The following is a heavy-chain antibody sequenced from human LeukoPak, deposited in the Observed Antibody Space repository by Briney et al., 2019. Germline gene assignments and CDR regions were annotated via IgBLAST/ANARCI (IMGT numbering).Heavy chain of an antibody. CDR3: ARDTRITFGGVIVRDGYNPFDY. D-gene: IGHD3-16*02. CDR1: GFTFSSYG. Sequence: GGSLRLSCAASGFTFSSYGMHWVRQAPGKGLEWVAFIRYDGSNKYYADSVKGRFTISRDNSKNTLYLQMHSLRSDDTAVYYCARDTRITFGGVIVRDGYNPFDYWGQGTLVTVSS. CDR2: IRYDGSNK. V-gene: IGHV3-30*02. J-gene: IGHJ4*02.